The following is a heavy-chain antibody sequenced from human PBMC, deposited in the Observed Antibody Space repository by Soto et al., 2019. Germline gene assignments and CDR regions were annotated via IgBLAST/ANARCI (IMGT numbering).Heavy chain of an antibody. D-gene: IGHD5-12*01. J-gene: IGHJ4*02. CDR3: ARGQANSGYDPLDF. Sequence: GASVKVSCKASGYTFTSYTMHWVRQAPGQRLEWMGWINAGNGNTKYSQKLQGRVTITRDTSASTVFIELSSLTSEDTALYYCARGQANSGYDPLDFWGLGTLVTGSS. CDR2: INAGNGNT. V-gene: IGHV1-3*01. CDR1: GYTFTSYT.